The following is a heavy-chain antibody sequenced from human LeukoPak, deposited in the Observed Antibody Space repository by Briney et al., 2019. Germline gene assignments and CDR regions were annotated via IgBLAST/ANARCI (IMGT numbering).Heavy chain of an antibody. V-gene: IGHV1-69*06. D-gene: IGHD6-13*01. J-gene: IGHJ4*02. Sequence: SVKVSCKASGGTFSSYAISWVRQAPGQGLEWMGGIIPIFGTANYAQKFQGRVTITADKSTSTAYMELSSLRSEDTAVYYCARYSSSWYYSDYWGQGTLVTVSS. CDR2: IIPIFGTA. CDR3: ARYSSSWYYSDY. CDR1: GGTFSSYA.